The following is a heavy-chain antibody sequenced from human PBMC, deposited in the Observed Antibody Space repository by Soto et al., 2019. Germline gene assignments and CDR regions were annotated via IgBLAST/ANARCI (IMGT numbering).Heavy chain of an antibody. V-gene: IGHV6-1*01. J-gene: IGHJ3*02. CDR3: AREGRLSSIAARRDAFDI. D-gene: IGHD6-6*01. Sequence: SQTLSLTCAISGDSVSSNSAAWNWLRQSPSRGLEWLGRTYYRSKWYNDYAVSVKSRITINPDTSKNQFSLQLNSVTPEDTAVYYCAREGRLSSIAARRDAFDIWGQGTMVTVSS. CDR1: GDSVSSNSAA. CDR2: TYYRSKWYN.